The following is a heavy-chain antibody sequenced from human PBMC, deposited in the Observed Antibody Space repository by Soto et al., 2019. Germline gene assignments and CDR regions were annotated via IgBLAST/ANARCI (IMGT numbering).Heavy chain of an antibody. J-gene: IGHJ3*01. V-gene: IGHV1-3*01. Sequence: ASVKVSCKASGYTFTSYTVHWVRQAPGQRLEWMGLINAGIGDTKYSQKFQGRVTITRDTSASTAYMELSSLRSEYTAMYFCTRDPYIHNAFDFWGQGTMVTVSS. D-gene: IGHD2-2*02. CDR2: INAGIGDT. CDR1: GYTFTSYT. CDR3: TRDPYIHNAFDF.